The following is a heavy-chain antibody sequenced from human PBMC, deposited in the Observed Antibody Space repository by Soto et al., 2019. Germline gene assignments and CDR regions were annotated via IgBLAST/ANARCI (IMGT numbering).Heavy chain of an antibody. Sequence: GASVKDSCKASGGTFSIYAISWVRQAPGQGLEWMGGIIPIFGTANYAQKFQGRVTITADESTSTAYMELSSLRSEDTAVYYCARAMVRGVISLWGQGTLVTVSS. D-gene: IGHD3-10*01. CDR1: GGTFSIYA. J-gene: IGHJ4*02. V-gene: IGHV1-69*13. CDR3: ARAMVRGVISL. CDR2: IIPIFGTA.